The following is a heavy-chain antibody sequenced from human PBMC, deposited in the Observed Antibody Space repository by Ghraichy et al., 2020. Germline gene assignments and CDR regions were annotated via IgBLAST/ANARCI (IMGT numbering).Heavy chain of an antibody. D-gene: IGHD3-3*01. V-gene: IGHV4-59*01. J-gene: IGHJ5*02. CDR2: IYYSGST. CDR3: ARDWSVRDYDFWSGQLRGWFDP. Sequence: SETLSLTCTVSGGSISSYYWSWIRQPPGKGLEWIGYIYYSGSTNYNPSLKSRVTISVDTSKNQFSLKLSSVTAADTAVYYCARDWSVRDYDFWSGQLRGWFDPWGQGTLVTVSS. CDR1: GGSISSYY.